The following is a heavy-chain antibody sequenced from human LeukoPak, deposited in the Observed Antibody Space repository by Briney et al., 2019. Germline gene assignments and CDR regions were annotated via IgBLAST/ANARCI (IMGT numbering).Heavy chain of an antibody. CDR2: TSSDLNVK. D-gene: IGHD3-10*01. V-gene: IGHV3-30-3*01. CDR3: AREGYYGSGSPPSLYFDY. J-gene: IGHJ4*02. Sequence: GGSLRLSCAASGFTLRNYVIHWVRQAPGKGLEWVAVTSSDLNVKLYADSVKGRFTISRDNSRSTLYLQMNSLRPEDTAIYYCAREGYYGSGSPPSLYFDYWGQGTLVTVSS. CDR1: GFTLRNYV.